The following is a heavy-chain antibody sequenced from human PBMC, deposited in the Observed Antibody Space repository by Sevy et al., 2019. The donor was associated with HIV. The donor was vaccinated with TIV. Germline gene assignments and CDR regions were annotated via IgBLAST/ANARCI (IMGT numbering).Heavy chain of an antibody. D-gene: IGHD6-19*01. CDR3: AKASRGRSSGWYFDY. CDR1: GFTFSSYA. Sequence: GGSLRLSCAASGFTFSSYAMSWVRQAPGKGLEWVSAISGSGGSTYSADSVKGRFTISRDNSKNTLYLQMNSLRAEDRAVYYCAKASRGRSSGWYFDYWGQGTLVTVSS. V-gene: IGHV3-23*01. J-gene: IGHJ4*02. CDR2: ISGSGGST.